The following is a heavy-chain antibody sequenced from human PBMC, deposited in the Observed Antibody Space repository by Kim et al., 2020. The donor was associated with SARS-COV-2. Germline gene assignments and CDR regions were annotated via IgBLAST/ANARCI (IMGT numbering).Heavy chain of an antibody. CDR3: AKLITMIVVVGDGMDV. CDR1: GFTFSSYG. Sequence: GGSLRLSCAASGFTFSSYGMHWVRQAPGKGLEWVAVISYDGSNKYYADSVKGRFTISRDNSKNTLYLQMNSLRAEDTAVYYCAKLITMIVVVGDGMDVWGQGTTVTVSS. D-gene: IGHD3-22*01. CDR2: ISYDGSNK. J-gene: IGHJ6*02. V-gene: IGHV3-30*18.